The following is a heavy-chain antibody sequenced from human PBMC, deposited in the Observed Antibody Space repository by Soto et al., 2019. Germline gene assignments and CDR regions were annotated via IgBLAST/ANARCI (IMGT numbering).Heavy chain of an antibody. D-gene: IGHD3-3*01. CDR3: GRVGSYYDFWSGYYRSYYFDY. CDR2: ISSSSSTI. V-gene: IGHV3-48*02. J-gene: IGHJ4*02. CDR1: GFTFSSYS. Sequence: EVQLVESGGGLVQPGGSLRLSCAASGFTFSSYSMNWVRQAPGKGLEWVSYISSSSSTIYYADSVKGRFTISRDNSKNSLYLQMNSLRDEYTAVYYCGRVGSYYDFWSGYYRSYYFDYWGQGTLVTVSS.